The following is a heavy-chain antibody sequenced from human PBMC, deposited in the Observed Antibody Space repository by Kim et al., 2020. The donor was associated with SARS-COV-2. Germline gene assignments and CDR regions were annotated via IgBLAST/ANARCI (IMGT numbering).Heavy chain of an antibody. D-gene: IGHD3-16*01. CDR2: ISPHTGGA. V-gene: IGHV1-2*06. Sequence: ASVKVSCKASGYPFTGFFVHWVRQAPGQGLEWMGRISPHTGGAVYAQKFQGRVTMTRDTSIRTVNMDVSSLTSDDAAVYFCAREGWGGDYYGFDVWGQGTTVNVSS. CDR3: AREGWGGDYYGFDV. J-gene: IGHJ6*02. CDR1: GYPFTGFF.